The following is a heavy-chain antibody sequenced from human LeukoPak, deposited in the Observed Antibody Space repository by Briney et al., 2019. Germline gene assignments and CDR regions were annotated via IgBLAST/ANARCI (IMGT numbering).Heavy chain of an antibody. Sequence: ASVKVSCKASGYTFTGYYMHWVRQAPGQGLEWMGWINPNSGGTNYAQKSQGRVTMTRDTSISTAYMELSRLRSDDTAVYYCARDLVLRYFDWGGGPFDYWGQGTLVTVSS. V-gene: IGHV1-2*02. J-gene: IGHJ4*02. CDR3: ARDLVLRYFDWGGGPFDY. CDR2: INPNSGGT. D-gene: IGHD3-9*01. CDR1: GYTFTGYY.